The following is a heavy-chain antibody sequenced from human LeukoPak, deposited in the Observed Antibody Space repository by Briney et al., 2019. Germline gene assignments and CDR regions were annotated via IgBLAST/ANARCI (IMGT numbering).Heavy chain of an antibody. V-gene: IGHV3-7*01. J-gene: IGHJ4*02. CDR2: IKHDGSEA. D-gene: IGHD5-12*01. Sequence: GGSLRLSCAASGFTFSSYWMSWVRQAPGKGLEWVANIKHDGSEAYYVASVKGRFTVSKDNAKNSLYLQMNSLRTEDTAVYYCVKGRGGYVKYKTFDYWGQGTLVTVSS. CDR3: VKGRGGYVKYKTFDY. CDR1: GFTFSSYW.